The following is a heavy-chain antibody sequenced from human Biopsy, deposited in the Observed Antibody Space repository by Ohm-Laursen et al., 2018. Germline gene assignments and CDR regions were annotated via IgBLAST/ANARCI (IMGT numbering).Heavy chain of an antibody. Sequence: PSETLSLTCNVSGDSISIYYWSWIRQPPGKGLEWIGNFYYSGSTNYNPSLKSRITTSLDRSKSQVSLRMNSVTAADTAVYYCARARIKTSGVLIPETYYFDSWGQGTLVTVSS. CDR2: FYYSGST. CDR3: ARARIKTSGVLIPETYYFDS. CDR1: GDSISIYY. V-gene: IGHV4-59*01. D-gene: IGHD3-3*01. J-gene: IGHJ4*02.